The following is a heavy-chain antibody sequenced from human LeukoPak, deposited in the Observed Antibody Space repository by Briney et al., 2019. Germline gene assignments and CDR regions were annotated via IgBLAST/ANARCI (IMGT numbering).Heavy chain of an antibody. CDR1: GFSFDDYA. CDR3: VKGLRYTNSPFDY. CDR2: ISWDGST. D-gene: IGHD3-16*02. V-gene: IGHV3-43D*03. J-gene: IGHJ4*02. Sequence: GGSLRLSCEASGFSFDDYAMHWVRQTPWKGLECVSLISWDGSTYYADSVKGRFTISRDNSKNSLYLQMKSLRAEDTALYYCVKGLRYTNSPFDYWGQGTLVTVSS.